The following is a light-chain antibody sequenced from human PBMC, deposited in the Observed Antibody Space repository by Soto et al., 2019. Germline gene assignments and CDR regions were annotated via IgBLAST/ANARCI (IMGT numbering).Light chain of an antibody. CDR2: GAS. CDR1: QSIGNN. V-gene: IGKV3D-15*01. Sequence: SHSPSTLSASIGDTVTITCRASQSIGNNLAWYQQRPGQPPRLLIYGASTRYTGVPTRFSGSGSGTEFTLTITSLQSEDFAVYYCQQYNNWPLRTFGQGTKVDVK. CDR3: QQYNNWPLRT. J-gene: IGKJ1*01.